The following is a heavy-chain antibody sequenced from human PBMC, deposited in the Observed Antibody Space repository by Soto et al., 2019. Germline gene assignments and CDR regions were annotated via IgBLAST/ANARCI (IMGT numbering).Heavy chain of an antibody. Sequence: GGSLRLSCAASGFTFSSYSMNWVRQAPGKGLEWVSSISSSSSYIYYADSVKGRFTISRDNAKNSLYLQMNSLRAEDTAVYYCARDASPDSYGYETWFDPWGQGTLVTVSS. CDR1: GFTFSSYS. CDR3: ARDASPDSYGYETWFDP. CDR2: ISSSSSYI. D-gene: IGHD5-18*01. J-gene: IGHJ5*02. V-gene: IGHV3-21*01.